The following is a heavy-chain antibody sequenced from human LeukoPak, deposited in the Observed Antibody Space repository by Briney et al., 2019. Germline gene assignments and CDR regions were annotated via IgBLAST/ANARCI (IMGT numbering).Heavy chain of an antibody. CDR3: ARVRVADIWGSGGYFDL. Sequence: PSETLSLTCSISGYSISSGYYWGCIRQPPGKGLEWIGSIYHSGNTHYNASLKSRVTISVETSKNQFSLKLSSVTAADTAVYYCARVRVADIWGSGGYFDLWGRGTLVTVSS. V-gene: IGHV4-38-2*02. CDR2: IYHSGNT. D-gene: IGHD3-16*01. J-gene: IGHJ2*01. CDR1: GYSISSGYY.